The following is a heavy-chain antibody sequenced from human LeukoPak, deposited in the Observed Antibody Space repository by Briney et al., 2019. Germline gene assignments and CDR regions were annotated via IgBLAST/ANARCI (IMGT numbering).Heavy chain of an antibody. J-gene: IGHJ4*02. V-gene: IGHV1-2*02. D-gene: IGHD2-15*01. CDR3: ARAFPLCSGGSCYPAY. Sequence: APVKVSCKASGYTFTGYYMHWVRQAPGQGLEWMGWINPNSGGTNYAQKFQGRVTMTRDTSISTAYMELSRLRSDDTAVYYCARAFPLCSGGSCYPAYWGQGTLVTVSS. CDR2: INPNSGGT. CDR1: GYTFTGYY.